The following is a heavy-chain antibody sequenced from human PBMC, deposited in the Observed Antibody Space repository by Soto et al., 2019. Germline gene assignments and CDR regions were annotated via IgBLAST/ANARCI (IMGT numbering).Heavy chain of an antibody. V-gene: IGHV3-48*02. CDR3: ARVVLGYCSSTSCPRFDY. D-gene: IGHD2-2*01. CDR2: ISSSSSTI. J-gene: IGHJ4*02. CDR1: GFTFSSYS. Sequence: GGSLRLSCAASGFTFSSYSMNWVRQAPGKGLEWVSYISSSSSTIYYADSVKGRFTISRDNAKNSLYLQMNSLRDEDTAVYYCARVVLGYCSSTSCPRFDYWGQGTLVTVSS.